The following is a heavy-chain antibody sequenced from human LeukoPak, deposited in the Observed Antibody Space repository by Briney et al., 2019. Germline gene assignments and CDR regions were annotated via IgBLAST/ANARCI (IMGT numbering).Heavy chain of an antibody. V-gene: IGHV4-34*01. J-gene: IGHJ4*02. D-gene: IGHD3-22*01. CDR1: GGSFSSYY. CDR2: INHSGST. Sequence: SETLSLTCAVYGGSFSSYYWSWIRQPPGKGLEWIGKINHSGSTNYNPSLKSRVTISVDMSKNQFSLKLSSVTAADTAVYYCARLTYYDSSGYLDYWGQGSLVTVSS. CDR3: ARLTYYDSSGYLDY.